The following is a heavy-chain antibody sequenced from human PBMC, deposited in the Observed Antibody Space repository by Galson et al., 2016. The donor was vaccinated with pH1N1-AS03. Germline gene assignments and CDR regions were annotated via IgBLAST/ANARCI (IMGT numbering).Heavy chain of an antibody. CDR1: GYTFTSYG. V-gene: IGHV1-18*01. D-gene: IGHD5-24*01. CDR3: AKVGGEGYNWYFYGMDV. CDR2: ISAYNGNT. Sequence: SVKVSCKASGYTFTSYGITWVRQAPGRGLEWMGWISAYNGNTKYAQKFPGRVTMTTDTSTCTAYMELRSLRSDDTAVYYCAKVGGEGYNWYFYGMDVWGQGTTVTVSS. J-gene: IGHJ6*02.